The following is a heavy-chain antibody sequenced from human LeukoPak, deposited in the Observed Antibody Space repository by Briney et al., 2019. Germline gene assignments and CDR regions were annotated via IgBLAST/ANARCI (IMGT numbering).Heavy chain of an antibody. Sequence: QPGGSLRLSCSASGFPFSSHEMNWVRQAPGKGLEWVSGISGSAKTRYYADSMKGRLTISRDNVKNSLDLQMNNLRADDTAVYYCVRGEGLRFASWGQGTLVTVSS. V-gene: IGHV3-48*03. CDR3: VRGEGLRFAS. D-gene: IGHD3-3*01. J-gene: IGHJ5*02. CDR1: GFPFSSHE. CDR2: ISGSAKTR.